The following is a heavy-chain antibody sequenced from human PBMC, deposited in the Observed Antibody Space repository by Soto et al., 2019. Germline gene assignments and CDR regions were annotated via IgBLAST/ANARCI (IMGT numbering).Heavy chain of an antibody. J-gene: IGHJ3*02. D-gene: IGHD3-3*01. CDR3: ANQIKIFGVVIPAAFHI. Sequence: VQLLESGGDVVQPGGSLRLSCAASGFTFGGYTINWLRQAPGKGLEWVSAIGGTGDKTYYADSVQGRFTISRDNSKNTLYLHMSSLRAEDTAVYYCANQIKIFGVVIPAAFHIWGQGTTVTVSS. CDR2: IGGTGDKT. CDR1: GFTFGGYT. V-gene: IGHV3-23*01.